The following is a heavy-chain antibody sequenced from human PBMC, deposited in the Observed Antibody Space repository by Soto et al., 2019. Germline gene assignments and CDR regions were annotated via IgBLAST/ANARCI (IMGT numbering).Heavy chain of an antibody. D-gene: IGHD6-19*01. V-gene: IGHV1-2*02. CDR2: INPNSGGT. CDR1: GYTFTDYY. CDR3: AGDQSPSSGWPGMDV. J-gene: IGHJ6*02. Sequence: QVQLVQSGAEVKKPGASVKVSCKASGYTFTDYYMHWVRQAPGQGLEWMGWINPNSGGTNYAQKFQGRVTMTRDPSISTAYMELNRLRSDDTAVYYCAGDQSPSSGWPGMDVWGQGTTVTVSS.